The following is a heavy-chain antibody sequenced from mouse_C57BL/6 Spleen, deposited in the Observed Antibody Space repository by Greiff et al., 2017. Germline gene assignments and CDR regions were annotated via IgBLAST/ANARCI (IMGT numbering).Heavy chain of an antibody. CDR1: GYAFSSSW. D-gene: IGHD2-1*01. J-gene: IGHJ4*01. V-gene: IGHV1-82*01. Sequence: VQLQQSGPELVKPGASVKISCKASGYAFSSSWMNWVKQRPGKGLEWIGRIYPGDGDTNYNGKFKGKATLTADKSSSTAYMQLSSLTSEDSAVYFCAREDYGNYGGFYAMDYWGQGTSVTVSS. CDR2: IYPGDGDT. CDR3: AREDYGNYGGFYAMDY.